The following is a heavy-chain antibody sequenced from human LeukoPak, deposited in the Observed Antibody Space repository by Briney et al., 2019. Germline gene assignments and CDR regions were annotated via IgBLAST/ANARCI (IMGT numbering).Heavy chain of an antibody. CDR1: GYTFTDYY. CDR3: ARANFLYCSSSTCLFDY. J-gene: IGHJ4*02. D-gene: IGHD2-2*01. CDR2: INPNDGDT. V-gene: IGHV1-2*02. Sequence: ASVKVSCKASGYTFTDYYMHWVGQAPGQGVEWMGWINPNDGDTNYAQKFQGRVTMTRDTSISTAHMEVSRLRSDHTAVYYCARANFLYCSSSTCLFDYWGQGTLVTVSS.